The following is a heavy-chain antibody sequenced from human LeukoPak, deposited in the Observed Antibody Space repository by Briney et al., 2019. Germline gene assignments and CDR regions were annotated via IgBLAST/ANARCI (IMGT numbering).Heavy chain of an antibody. V-gene: IGHV1-69*05. CDR3: ARIRGGNSWHYYFDY. D-gene: IGHD4-23*01. J-gene: IGHJ4*02. Sequence: ASVKVSCKASGGTFSSYAISWVRQAPGQGLEWMGRIIPMFGTANYAQKFQGRVTITTDESTSTAYMELSSLRSEDTAVYYCARIRGGNSWHYYFDYWGQGTLVTVSS. CDR1: GGTFSSYA. CDR2: IIPMFGTA.